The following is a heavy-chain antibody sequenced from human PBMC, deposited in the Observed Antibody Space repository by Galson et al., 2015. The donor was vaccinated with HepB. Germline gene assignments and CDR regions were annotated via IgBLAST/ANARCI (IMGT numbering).Heavy chain of an antibody. J-gene: IGHJ2*01. CDR2: ISAYNGNT. Sequence: SVKVSCKASGYTFTSYGISWVRQAPGQGLEWMGWISAYNGNTNYAQKLQGRVTMTTDTSTSTAYMELRSLRSDDTAVYYCARKAGFWADNWYFDLWGRGTLVTVSS. V-gene: IGHV1-18*01. CDR1: GYTFTSYG. D-gene: IGHD3/OR15-3a*01. CDR3: ARKAGFWADNWYFDL.